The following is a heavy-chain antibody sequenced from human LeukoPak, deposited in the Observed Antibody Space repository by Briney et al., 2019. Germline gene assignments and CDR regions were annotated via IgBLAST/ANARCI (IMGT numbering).Heavy chain of an antibody. D-gene: IGHD6-25*01. J-gene: IGHJ6*03. CDR2: IWYDGSNK. CDR3: AKDQMRLRSYYYMDV. Sequence: PGGSLRLSCAASGFTFSSYGMHWVRQAPGKGLEWVAVIWYDGSNKYYADSVKGRFTISRDNSKNTVYLQMNSLKAEDTAVYYCAKDQMRLRSYYYMDVWGKGTTVTVSS. CDR1: GFTFSSYG. V-gene: IGHV3-33*06.